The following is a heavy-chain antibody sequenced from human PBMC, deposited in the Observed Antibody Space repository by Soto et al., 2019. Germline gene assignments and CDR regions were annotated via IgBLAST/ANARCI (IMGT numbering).Heavy chain of an antibody. Sequence: EVQLVESGGGLVKPGGSLRLSCAGSGFSFSNSWMNWFRQAPGKGLEWVGRIKRQTEGGTTDYPASVKGRFIISRDDSENTLYLQMNSLKTEDTAVYYCTTDPPAGSRAIDYWGQGTLVTVSS. CDR2: IKRQTEGGTT. D-gene: IGHD3-10*01. J-gene: IGHJ4*02. CDR1: GFSFSNSW. V-gene: IGHV3-15*07. CDR3: TTDPPAGSRAIDY.